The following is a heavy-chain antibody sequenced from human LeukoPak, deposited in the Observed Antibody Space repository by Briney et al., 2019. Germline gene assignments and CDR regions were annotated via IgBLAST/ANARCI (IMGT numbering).Heavy chain of an antibody. D-gene: IGHD6-13*01. J-gene: IGHJ4*02. CDR2: IIWNGDST. CDR1: GFTFDDHG. V-gene: IGHV3-20*01. CDR3: TRGNVAAATAILYFDY. Sequence: VGSVRLSCAASGFTFDDHGVSWVRQAPGKGLEWVSGIIWNGDSTGYAESVKGRFTISRDNAKNSLYLQMNSLRAEDTALYHCTRGNVAAATAILYFDYWGQGTLVTVSS.